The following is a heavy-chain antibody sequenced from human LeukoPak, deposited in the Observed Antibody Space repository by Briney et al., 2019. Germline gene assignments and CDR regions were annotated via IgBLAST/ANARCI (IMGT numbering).Heavy chain of an antibody. J-gene: IGHJ4*02. CDR3: ARDHNYDSSSYFLAY. Sequence: SETLSLTCAVYGGSFSGYYWNWIRQLPGKGLEWIGEINHSGNTNYNPSLKSRVTMSVDTSKNQFSLRLSSVTAADTAVYYCARDHNYDSSSYFLAYWGQGTLVNVSS. V-gene: IGHV4-34*01. CDR2: INHSGNT. D-gene: IGHD3-22*01. CDR1: GGSFSGYY.